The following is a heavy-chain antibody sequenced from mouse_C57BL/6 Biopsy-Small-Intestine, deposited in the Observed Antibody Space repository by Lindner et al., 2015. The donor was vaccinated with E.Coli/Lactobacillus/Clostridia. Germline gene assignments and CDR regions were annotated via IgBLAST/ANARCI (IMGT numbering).Heavy chain of an antibody. CDR2: IDPETSSA. CDR3: TRWDYGRMYYFDY. CDR1: GYTFTDYE. J-gene: IGHJ2*01. V-gene: IGHV1-15*01. Sequence: VQLQESGAELVRPGASVTLSCKASGYTFTDYEMHWMKQTPVHGLEWIGAIDPETSSAAYNQKFKDKAILTADKSSRTAYMELRSLTSEASAVYYCTRWDYGRMYYFDYWGQGTTLTVSS. D-gene: IGHD2-4*01.